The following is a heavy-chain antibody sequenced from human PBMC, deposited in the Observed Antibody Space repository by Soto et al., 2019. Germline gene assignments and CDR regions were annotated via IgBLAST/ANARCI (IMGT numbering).Heavy chain of an antibody. CDR2: IYWDDDK. V-gene: IGHV2-5*02. J-gene: IGHJ6*01. D-gene: IGHD2-15*01. Sequence: QITLKESGPTLVKPTQTLTLTCTFSGFSLSTSGVGVAGIRQPPGKALEWLALIYWDDDKRYRPTLASRLTITKDTSKNQVVLTMTNLDSVDTATYYCAYLPCSGGSCYWFSFSGMDVWGQGTTVTVSS. CDR1: GFSLSTSGVG. CDR3: AYLPCSGGSCYWFSFSGMDV.